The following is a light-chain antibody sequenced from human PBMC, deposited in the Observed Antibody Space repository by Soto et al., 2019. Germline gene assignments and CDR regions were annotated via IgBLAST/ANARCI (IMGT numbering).Light chain of an antibody. CDR2: DVS. Sequence: SALTQPASVSGSPGQSITISCTGTSSDVGGYNYVSWYQQHPGKAPKLMIYDVSNRPSGVSNRFSGSKSGNTASLTISGLQAEDVSDYYCSSYTSSITPVVFGGGTNVTVL. J-gene: IGLJ2*01. CDR3: SSYTSSITPVV. CDR1: SSDVGGYNY. V-gene: IGLV2-14*01.